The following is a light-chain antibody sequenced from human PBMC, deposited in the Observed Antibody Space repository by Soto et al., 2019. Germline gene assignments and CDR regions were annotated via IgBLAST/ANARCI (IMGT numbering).Light chain of an antibody. CDR3: QQYNNWPS. CDR1: QTVLDSSNNKDY. Sequence: DIVMTQSPDSLAVSLGERATINCKSSQTVLDSSNNKDYLTWYQQKPGQPPNLLIYWASTREFGVPARFSGSGSETEFTLTIRSLQSEDFAVYFCQQYNNWPSFGQGTRLEIK. CDR2: WAS. V-gene: IGKV4-1*01. J-gene: IGKJ5*01.